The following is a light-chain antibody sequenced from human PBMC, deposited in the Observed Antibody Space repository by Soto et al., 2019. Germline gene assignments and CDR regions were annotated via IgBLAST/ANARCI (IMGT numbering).Light chain of an antibody. CDR3: LQKYFYPFT. V-gene: IGKV1-6*01. J-gene: IGKJ3*01. Sequence: ASQMTQSPSSLSASVGDRVTITCRASQGIRNDLDWFQQKPGKAPKLLIYAASNLQSGVPARLSGSGSGTDFTLTISSLQPEDFATYYCLQKYFYPFTFGPGTKVDIK. CDR1: QGIRND. CDR2: AAS.